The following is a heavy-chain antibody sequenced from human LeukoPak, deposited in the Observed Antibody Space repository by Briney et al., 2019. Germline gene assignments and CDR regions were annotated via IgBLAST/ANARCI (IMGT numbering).Heavy chain of an antibody. CDR2: INHSGST. CDR3: ARSRDGYNFVDY. CDR1: GGSFSGYY. J-gene: IGHJ4*02. Sequence: SETLSLTCAVYGGSFSGYYWSWIRQPPGKGLEWIGEINHSGSTNYNPSLKSRVTISVDTSKNQFSLKLSSVTAADTAVYYCARSRDGYNFVDYWGQGTLVTVSS. V-gene: IGHV4-34*01. D-gene: IGHD5-24*01.